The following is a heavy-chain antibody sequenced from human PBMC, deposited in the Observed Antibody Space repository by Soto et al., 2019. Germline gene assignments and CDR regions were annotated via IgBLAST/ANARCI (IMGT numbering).Heavy chain of an antibody. V-gene: IGHV1-18*01. CDR3: ARVVGALGHWFDP. J-gene: IGHJ5*02. D-gene: IGHD1-26*01. CDR2: ISAYNGNT. Sequence: GVSVKVSCKASGYTFTSYGISWVRQAPGQGLERMGRISAYNGNTNYAQKLQGRVTMTTDTSTSTAYKELRSLRSDDTAVYYCARVVGALGHWFDPWGQGTLVTVSS. CDR1: GYTFTSYG.